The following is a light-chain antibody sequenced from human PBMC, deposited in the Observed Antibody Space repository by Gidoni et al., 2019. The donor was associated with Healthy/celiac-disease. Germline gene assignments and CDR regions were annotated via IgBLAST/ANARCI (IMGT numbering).Light chain of an antibody. Sequence: ITCRARQSISSWLDWYQQKPVKDPKLLIYDASSLESGVTSRFSGSGSGTEFTLPISSLQPDDFATYYCQHYNSYSPTFGQGTKVEIK. J-gene: IGKJ1*01. CDR3: QHYNSYSPT. V-gene: IGKV1-5*01. CDR2: DAS. CDR1: QSISSW.